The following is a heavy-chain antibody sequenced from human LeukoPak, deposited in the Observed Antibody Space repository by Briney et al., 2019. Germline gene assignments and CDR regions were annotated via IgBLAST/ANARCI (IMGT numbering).Heavy chain of an antibody. V-gene: IGHV3-30*02. CDR1: GFTFRSYG. Sequence: GGPLTLPCAVCGFTFRSYGMHWLRQAPGKGREWVAFIRYEGSNKYYEDSVKGRYTISRDNSKHPLYLQMSSLRAEDTAVYYCVTLRSYYFVHGARRTVVRVPS. CDR3: VTLRSYYFVH. J-gene: IGHJ4*02. CDR2: IRYEGSNK. D-gene: IGHD3-16*02.